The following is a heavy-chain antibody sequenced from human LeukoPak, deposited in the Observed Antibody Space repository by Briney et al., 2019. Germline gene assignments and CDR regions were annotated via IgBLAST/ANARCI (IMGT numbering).Heavy chain of an antibody. CDR1: GFTFSSYG. V-gene: IGHV3-30*03. D-gene: IGHD6-13*01. Sequence: GGSLRLSCAASGFTFSSYGMLGVRRAPGKGLVWVAVISYDGSNKYYADSVKGRFTISRDNSKNTLYLQMNSLRAEDTAVYYCASEYSSSWYNSPPSGMDVWGQGTTVTVSS. J-gene: IGHJ6*02. CDR3: ASEYSSSWYNSPPSGMDV. CDR2: ISYDGSNK.